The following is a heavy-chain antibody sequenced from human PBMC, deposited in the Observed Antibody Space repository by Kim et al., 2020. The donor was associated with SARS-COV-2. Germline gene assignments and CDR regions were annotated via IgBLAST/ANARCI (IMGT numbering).Heavy chain of an antibody. D-gene: IGHD3-22*01. J-gene: IGHJ4*01. CDR1: GFTFDDYG. CDR3: AKRASSGYYYFDY. CDR2: ISYAGTTQ. V-gene: IGHV3-30*18. Sequence: GGSLRLSCAASGFTFDDYGMHWVRQAPGKGLEWVALISYAGTTQYYADSVRGRFTISRDNSKNTLYLQMNSLRPEDTAVYYCAKRASSGYYYFDYLGQGT.